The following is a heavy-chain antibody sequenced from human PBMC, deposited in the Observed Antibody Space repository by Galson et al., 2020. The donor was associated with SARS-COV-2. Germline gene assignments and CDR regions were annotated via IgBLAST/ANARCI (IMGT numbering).Heavy chain of an antibody. CDR2: ISDYKGNT. Sequence: GESLKISCKASGYTFNTYGINWVRQAPGQGLEWMGWISDYKGNTNHAQQFQGRVTMTTDTSTSTAYMELWGLRSDDTAVYYCARDTAPYVTGVGDGYSEERSVDYWGQGTLVTVSS. V-gene: IGHV1-18*01. CDR3: ARDTAPYVTGVGDGYSEERSVDY. J-gene: IGHJ4*02. CDR1: GYTFNTYG. D-gene: IGHD3-10*02.